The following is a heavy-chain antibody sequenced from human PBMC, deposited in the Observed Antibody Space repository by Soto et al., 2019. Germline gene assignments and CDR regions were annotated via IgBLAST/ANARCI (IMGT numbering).Heavy chain of an antibody. CDR2: ISAYNGNT. V-gene: IGHV1-18*01. J-gene: IGHJ3*02. CDR1: GYTFTSYG. D-gene: IGHD6-19*01. Sequence: ASVKVSCKASGYTFTSYGISWVRQAPGQGLERMGWISAYNGNTNYAQKLQGRVTMTTDTSTSTAYMELRSLRSDDTAVYYCASGFKSRSIAVAGRDAFDIWGQGTMVTVSS. CDR3: ASGFKSRSIAVAGRDAFDI.